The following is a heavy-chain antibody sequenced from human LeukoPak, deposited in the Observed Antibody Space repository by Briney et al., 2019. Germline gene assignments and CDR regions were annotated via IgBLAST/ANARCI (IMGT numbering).Heavy chain of an antibody. CDR3: ARLLLGAAAGYYYYYGMDV. J-gene: IGHJ6*02. Sequence: SETLSLTCTVSGGSISSSSYYWGWIRQPPGKGLEWIGSIYYSGSTYYNPSLKSRVTISVDTPKNQFSLKLSSVTAADTAVYYCARLLLGAAAGYYYYYGMDVWGQGTTVTVSS. V-gene: IGHV4-39*01. CDR1: GGSISSSSYY. D-gene: IGHD6-13*01. CDR2: IYYSGST.